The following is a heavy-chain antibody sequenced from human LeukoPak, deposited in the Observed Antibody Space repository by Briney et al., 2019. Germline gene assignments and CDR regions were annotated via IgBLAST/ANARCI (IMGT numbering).Heavy chain of an antibody. CDR1: GYIFTSNY. CDR2: INPSGGST. J-gene: IGHJ5*02. D-gene: IGHD2-21*02. Sequence: ASVTVSCKASGYIFTSNYIHWVRQAPGQGLEWMGIINPSGGSTTYAEKFRGRVTMTRDTPTSTVYMELSSLRSEDTAVYYCVRGVVVTAMGYKWFDPWGQGTLVTVSS. CDR3: VRGVVVTAMGYKWFDP. V-gene: IGHV1-46*01.